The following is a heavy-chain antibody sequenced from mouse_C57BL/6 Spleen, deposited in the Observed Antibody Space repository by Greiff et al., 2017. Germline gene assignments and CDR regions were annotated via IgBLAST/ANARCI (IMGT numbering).Heavy chain of an antibody. CDR3: ARVQDAMDY. Sequence: EVQLQQSGPVLVKPGASVKMSCKASGYTFTDYYMNWVKQSHGKSLEWIGVINPYNGGTSYNQKFKGKATLTVDKSSSTAYMELNSLTSEDSAVYYCARVQDAMDYWGQGTSVTVSS. V-gene: IGHV1-19*01. CDR1: GYTFTDYY. J-gene: IGHJ4*01. CDR2: INPYNGGT.